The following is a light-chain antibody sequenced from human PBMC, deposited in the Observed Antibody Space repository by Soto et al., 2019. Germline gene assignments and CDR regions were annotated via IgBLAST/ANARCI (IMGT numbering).Light chain of an antibody. CDR3: QQYNRFPRP. CDR2: QAS. V-gene: IGKV1-5*03. CDR1: QSISGW. J-gene: IGKJ1*01. Sequence: DIQMTQSPSTLSASVGDRVTITCRASQSISGWLAWYQQRPGKAPKLLISQASSLESGVPSKFSGSGSGTEFTLTISSLQPDDFATYYCQQYNRFPRPFGQGTKVEIK.